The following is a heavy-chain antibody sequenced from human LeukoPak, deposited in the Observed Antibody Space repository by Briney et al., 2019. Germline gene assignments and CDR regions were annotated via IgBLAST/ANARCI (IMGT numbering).Heavy chain of an antibody. V-gene: IGHV1-69*05. D-gene: IGHD5-18*01. J-gene: IGHJ4*02. CDR3: ARGSGYSYGFGY. CDR2: IIPIFGTA. CDR1: GGTFSSYA. Sequence: ASVEVSCKASGGTFSSYAISWVRQAPGQGLEWMGGIIPIFGTANYAQKFQGRVTITTDESTSTAYMELSSLRSEDTAVYYCARGSGYSYGFGYWGQGTLVTVSS.